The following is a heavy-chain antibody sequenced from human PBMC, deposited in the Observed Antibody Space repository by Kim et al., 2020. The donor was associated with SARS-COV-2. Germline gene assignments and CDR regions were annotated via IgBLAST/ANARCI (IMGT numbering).Heavy chain of an antibody. D-gene: IGHD3-10*01. CDR2: ITDKSQNYAT. CDR3: WGLISGRNSFDP. Sequence: GGSLRLSCTASGFSVSDFHVHWVRQASGKGLEWVGRITDKSQNYATAYGASVKGRFTISTDDSKNTAFLQMNALKTEDTAVYYCWGLISGRNSFDPWGQVTLVTVSS. J-gene: IGHJ5*02. V-gene: IGHV3-73*01. CDR1: GFSVSDFH.